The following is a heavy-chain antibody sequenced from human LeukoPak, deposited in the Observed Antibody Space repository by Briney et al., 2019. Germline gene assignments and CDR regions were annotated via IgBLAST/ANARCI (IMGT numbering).Heavy chain of an antibody. CDR2: INPSGGST. V-gene: IGHV1-46*01. J-gene: IGHJ4*02. D-gene: IGHD2-15*01. Sequence: AAVKVSCKASGYTFTSYYMHWVRQAHGQGLEWMGIINPSGGSTSYAQKFQGRVTMTRDTSTSTVYMELSSLRSEDTAVYYCARGRGPCSGGSCRGRGEVDYWGQGTLVTVSS. CDR1: GYTFTSYY. CDR3: ARGRGPCSGGSCRGRGEVDY.